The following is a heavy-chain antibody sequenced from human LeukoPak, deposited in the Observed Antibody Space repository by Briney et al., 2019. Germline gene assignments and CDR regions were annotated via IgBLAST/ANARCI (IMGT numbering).Heavy chain of an antibody. CDR2: IYYSGST. CDR1: GGSISSYY. D-gene: IGHD2-8*01. CDR3: ARDDGDWFDP. Sequence: SETLSLTCTVSGGSISSYYWSWIRQPPGKGLEWIGYIYYSGSTNYNPSLKSRVTISVDTSKNQFSLKLSSVTAADTAVYYCARDDGDWFDPWGREPWSPSPQ. V-gene: IGHV4-59*01. J-gene: IGHJ5*02.